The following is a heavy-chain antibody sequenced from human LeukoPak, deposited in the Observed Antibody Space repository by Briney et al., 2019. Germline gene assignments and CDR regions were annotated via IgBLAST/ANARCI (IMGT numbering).Heavy chain of an antibody. CDR3: ARVVPLYYYDSSGYHGKELDY. CDR1: GGTFSSYA. D-gene: IGHD3-22*01. J-gene: IGHJ4*02. V-gene: IGHV1-69*01. CDR2: IIPIFGTA. Sequence: SVKVSCKAPGGTFSSYAISWVRQAPGQGLEWMGGIIPIFGTANYAQKFQGRVTITADESTSTAYMELSSLRSEDTAVYYCARVVPLYYYDSSGYHGKELDYWGQGTLVTVSS.